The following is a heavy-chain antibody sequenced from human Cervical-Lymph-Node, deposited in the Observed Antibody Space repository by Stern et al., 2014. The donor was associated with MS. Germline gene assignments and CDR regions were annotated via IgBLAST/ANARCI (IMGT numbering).Heavy chain of an antibody. CDR1: GYTLTGYY. V-gene: IGHV1-2*02. CDR2: INANSGGT. Sequence: QVQLVQSGAEMKKPGASVKVSCKASGYTLTGYYIHWVRQAPGQGLEWMGWINANSGGTKYAQSFQGRVTMTTDTSINTAYMEMSGLTSDDTAVYFCARDRIGDGDLSLDNWGQGTLVTVSS. CDR3: ARDRIGDGDLSLDN. J-gene: IGHJ4*02. D-gene: IGHD3-10*01.